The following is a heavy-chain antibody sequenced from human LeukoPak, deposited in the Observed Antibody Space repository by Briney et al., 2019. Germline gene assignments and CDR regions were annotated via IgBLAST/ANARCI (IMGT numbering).Heavy chain of an antibody. CDR2: ISSSGSTI. D-gene: IGHD5-12*01. V-gene: IGHV3-48*03. J-gene: IGHJ4*02. CDR1: GFTFSSYE. Sequence: GGSLRLSCAASGFTFSSYELNWVRQAPGKGLEWVSYISSSGSTIYYADSVKGRFTISRDNAKNSLYLQMNSLRAEDTAVYYCARDNSGYDFDYWGQGTLVTVSS. CDR3: ARDNSGYDFDY.